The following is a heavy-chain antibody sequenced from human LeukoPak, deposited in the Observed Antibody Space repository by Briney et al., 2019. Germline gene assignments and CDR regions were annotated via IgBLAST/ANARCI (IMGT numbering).Heavy chain of an antibody. V-gene: IGHV5-10-1*01. J-gene: IGHJ6*02. CDR3: ARRRVAVAGLAFVRYFYYYGLDV. D-gene: IGHD6-19*01. CDR2: IDPRDSYT. CDR1: GYSFTTYW. Sequence: GESLRISCKGSGYSFTTYWINWVRQMPGKGLEWMGTIDPRDSYTNYSPSFQGHVTISADKSINTADLKWRSLKASDTATYYCARRRVAVAGLAFVRYFYYYGLDVWGQGTTVTVSS.